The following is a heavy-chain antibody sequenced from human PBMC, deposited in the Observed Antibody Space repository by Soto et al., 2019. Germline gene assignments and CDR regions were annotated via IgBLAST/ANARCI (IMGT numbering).Heavy chain of an antibody. D-gene: IGHD6-19*01. Sequence: ESGGGVVQPGRSLRLSCAASGFTFSSYAMHWVRQAPGKGLEWVAVISYDGSNKYYADSVKGRFTISRDNSKNTLYLQMNSLRAEDTAVYYCAEIAVAGAGDRFDYWGQGTLVTVSS. V-gene: IGHV3-30-3*01. J-gene: IGHJ4*02. CDR1: GFTFSSYA. CDR3: AEIAVAGAGDRFDY. CDR2: ISYDGSNK.